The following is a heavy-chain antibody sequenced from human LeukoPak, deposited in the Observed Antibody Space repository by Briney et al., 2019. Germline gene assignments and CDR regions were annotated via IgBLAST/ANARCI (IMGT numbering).Heavy chain of an antibody. J-gene: IGHJ4*02. Sequence: PSQTLSLTCTVSGGSISSDIYYWSWIRQPAGKRLEWIGRIYTSGSTNYNPSLKSRVTISVDTSKNQFSLKLSSVTAADTAVYYCARRKITATGTPFDYWGQGTLVTVSS. CDR1: GGSISSDIYY. CDR2: IYTSGST. D-gene: IGHD1-1*01. V-gene: IGHV4-61*02. CDR3: ARRKITATGTPFDY.